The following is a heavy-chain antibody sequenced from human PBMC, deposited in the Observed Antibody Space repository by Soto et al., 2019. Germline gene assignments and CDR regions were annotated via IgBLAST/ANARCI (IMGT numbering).Heavy chain of an antibody. CDR3: ARSVTADY. CDR2: INPSGGST. Sequence: QVQLVQSGAEVMKPGASVKVSCKASGYTYTSDYMNWVRQAPGQGLEWMGIINPSGGSTSYAQKFQGRVTMTGDTSTSTVYMELTSLRSDDTAVYYCARSVTADYWGQGTLVTVSS. CDR1: GYTYTSDY. J-gene: IGHJ4*02. V-gene: IGHV1-46*03. D-gene: IGHD4-4*01.